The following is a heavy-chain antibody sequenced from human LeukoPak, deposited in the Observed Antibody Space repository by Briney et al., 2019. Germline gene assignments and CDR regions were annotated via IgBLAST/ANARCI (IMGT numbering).Heavy chain of an antibody. CDR3: ARARGYSYGPDALDI. CDR2: INHSGST. V-gene: IGHV4-34*01. D-gene: IGHD5-18*01. CDR1: GGSFSGYY. Sequence: SETLSLTCAVYGGSFSGYYWSWIRQPPGKGLEWIGEINHSGSTNYNPSLKSRVTISVDTSKNQYSLKLSSVTAADTAVYYCARARGYSYGPDALDIWGQGTMDTVSS. J-gene: IGHJ3*02.